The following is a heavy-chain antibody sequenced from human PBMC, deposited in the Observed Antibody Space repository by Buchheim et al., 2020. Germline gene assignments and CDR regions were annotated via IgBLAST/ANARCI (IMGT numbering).Heavy chain of an antibody. J-gene: IGHJ5*02. CDR1: GGSFSGYY. Sequence: QVQLQQWGAGLLKPSETLSLTCAVYGGSFSGYYWSWIRQPPGKGLEWIGEINHSGSTNYNPSLKSRVTISVATSKNQFSLKLSSVTAADTAVYYCARASLLRGYSGFPRWFDPWGQGTL. CDR2: INHSGST. D-gene: IGHD5-12*01. V-gene: IGHV4-34*01. CDR3: ARASLLRGYSGFPRWFDP.